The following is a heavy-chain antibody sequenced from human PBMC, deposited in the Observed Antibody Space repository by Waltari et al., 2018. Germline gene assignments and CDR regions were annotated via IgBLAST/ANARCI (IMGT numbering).Heavy chain of an antibody. CDR3: VRDEPGDGLDY. D-gene: IGHD7-27*01. CDR1: GFTFSTYW. J-gene: IGHJ4*02. Sequence: EVQLVESGGALVQPGGSLRLSCATSGFTFSTYWRHWVRQAPGKGLMWVAHIERYDSRTTYAESVKGRFTSSRDNAKNTVCLQMNSLRDEDTAVYYCVRDEPGDGLDYWGQGTLVTVSS. CDR2: IERYDSRT. V-gene: IGHV3-74*03.